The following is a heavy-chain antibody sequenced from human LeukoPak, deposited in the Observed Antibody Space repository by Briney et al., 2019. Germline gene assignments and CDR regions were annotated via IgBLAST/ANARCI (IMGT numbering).Heavy chain of an antibody. D-gene: IGHD2-21*02. CDR2: INPNSGGT. V-gene: IGHV1-2*02. CDR3: ARVGCGGDCYADAFDI. Sequence: GASVKVSCKASGYTFTGYYMHWVRQAPGQGLEWMGWINPNSGGTNYAQKFQGRVTMTRDTSTSTVYMELSSLRSEDTAIYYCARVGCGGDCYADAFDIWGQGTMVTVSS. CDR1: GYTFTGYY. J-gene: IGHJ3*02.